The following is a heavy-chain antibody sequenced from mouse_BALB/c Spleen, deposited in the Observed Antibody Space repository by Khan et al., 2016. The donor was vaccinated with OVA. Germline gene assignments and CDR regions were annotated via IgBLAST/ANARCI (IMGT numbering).Heavy chain of an antibody. D-gene: IGHD1-1*01. CDR3: LSGRLLLRYPDYFDY. V-gene: IGHV3-2*02. Sequence: EVQLQESGPGLLKPSQSLSLTCTVTGYSITSDYAWNWIRQFPGNKLEWMVYISYSGTTTYSPSLSSRIIITRDTSKNQFFLQLNSVTTEDTATYNCLSGRLLLRYPDYFDYWGQGTTLTVSS. J-gene: IGHJ2*01. CDR1: GYSITSDYA. CDR2: ISYSGTT.